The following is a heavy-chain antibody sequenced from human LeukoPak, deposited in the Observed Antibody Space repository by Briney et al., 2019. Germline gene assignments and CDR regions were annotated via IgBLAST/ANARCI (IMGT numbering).Heavy chain of an antibody. V-gene: IGHV3-9*01. CDR2: ISWNSGSI. Sequence: PGGSLRLSCAASGFTFDDYAMHWVRQAPGKGLEWVSGISWNSGSIGYADSVKGRFTISRDNAKNSLYLQMNSLRAGDTALYYCAKTMVRGVMAPFDYWGQGTLVTVSS. CDR3: AKTMVRGVMAPFDY. J-gene: IGHJ4*02. D-gene: IGHD3-10*01. CDR1: GFTFDDYA.